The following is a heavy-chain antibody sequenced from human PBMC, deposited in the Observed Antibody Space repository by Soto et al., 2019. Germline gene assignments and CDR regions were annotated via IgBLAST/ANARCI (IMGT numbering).Heavy chain of an antibody. J-gene: IGHJ5*02. V-gene: IGHV1-2*02. CDR2: INPNSGGT. Sequence: ASVKGSCKSSGYTFTGYYMHWVRQAPGQGLEWMGWINPNSGGTNYAQKFQGRVTMTRDTSISTAYMELSRLRSDDTAVYYCAKVMVKNWFDPWGQGTLVTVSS. CDR1: GYTFTGYY. D-gene: IGHD5-18*01. CDR3: AKVMVKNWFDP.